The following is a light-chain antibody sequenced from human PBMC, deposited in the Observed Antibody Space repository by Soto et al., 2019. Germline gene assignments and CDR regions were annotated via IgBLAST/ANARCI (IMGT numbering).Light chain of an antibody. CDR2: GDV. V-gene: IGLV1-44*01. J-gene: IGLJ2*01. CDR3: AAWDDRLSLIL. Sequence: QSALTQPPSVSGTPGQRVTISCSGSSSNIGSNSVNWYRHLPGTAPTLLLYGDVQRPSGVPDRVSGSKSGASASLAISGLQPEDEADYFCAAWDDRLSLILLGGGTKVTVL. CDR1: SSNIGSNS.